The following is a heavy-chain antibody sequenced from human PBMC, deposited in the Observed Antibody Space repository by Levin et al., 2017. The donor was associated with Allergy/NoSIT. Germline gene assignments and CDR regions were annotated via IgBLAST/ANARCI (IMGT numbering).Heavy chain of an antibody. CDR1: GGSISSSSYY. CDR3: RIQYYGSGSYYNGAKVDAFDI. CDR2: IYYSGST. D-gene: IGHD3-10*01. J-gene: IGHJ3*02. Sequence: PSETLSLTCTVSGGSISSSSYYWGWIRQPPGKGLEWIGSIYYSGSTYYNPSLKSRVTISVDTSKNQFSLKLSSVTAADTAVYYCRIQYYGSGSYYNGAKVDAFDIWGQGTMVTVSS. V-gene: IGHV4-39*01.